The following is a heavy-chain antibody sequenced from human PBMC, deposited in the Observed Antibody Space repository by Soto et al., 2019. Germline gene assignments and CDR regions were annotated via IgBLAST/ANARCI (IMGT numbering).Heavy chain of an antibody. CDR3: ARQVIVVVPAAMRGAFDI. CDR1: GGSISSSSYY. D-gene: IGHD2-2*01. Sequence: QLQLQESGPGLVKPSETLSLTCTVSGGSISSSSYYWGWIRQPPGKGLEWIGRIYYRGGTYYNPSLKSRVTISVDTSKNQFSLKLSSVTAADTAVYYCARQVIVVVPAAMRGAFDIWGQGTMVTVSS. V-gene: IGHV4-39*01. J-gene: IGHJ3*02. CDR2: IYYRGGT.